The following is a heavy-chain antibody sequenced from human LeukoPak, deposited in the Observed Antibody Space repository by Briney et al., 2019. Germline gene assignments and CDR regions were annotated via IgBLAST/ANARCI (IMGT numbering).Heavy chain of an antibody. CDR3: ARNRVGFYYADAFDM. Sequence: GGSLRLSCAPSGFGLINCDMHWVRQTPGKGLEWVAFIHYDGSEKYYADSLKGRFTISRDNSKNTLYLQMNSLRGEDTAVYYCARNRVGFYYADAFDMWGQGTMVTVSS. V-gene: IGHV3-30*02. D-gene: IGHD5-24*01. J-gene: IGHJ3*02. CDR1: GFGLINCD. CDR2: IHYDGSEK.